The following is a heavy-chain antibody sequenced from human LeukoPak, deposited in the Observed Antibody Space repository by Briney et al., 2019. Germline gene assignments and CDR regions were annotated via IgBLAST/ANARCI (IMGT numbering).Heavy chain of an antibody. CDR1: GGSFSGYY. V-gene: IGHV4-34*01. D-gene: IGHD3-3*01. Sequence: PSETLSLTCAVYGGSFSGYYWSWIRQPPGKGLEWIGEINHSGSTNYNPSLKSRVTISVDTSKNQFSLKLSSVTAADTAVYYCARGRPVWSGYYTSRGHYFDYWGQGTLVTVSS. CDR2: INHSGST. CDR3: ARGRPVWSGYYTSRGHYFDY. J-gene: IGHJ4*02.